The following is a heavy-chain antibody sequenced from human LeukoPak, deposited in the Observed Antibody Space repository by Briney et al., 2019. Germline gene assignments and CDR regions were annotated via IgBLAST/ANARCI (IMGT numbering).Heavy chain of an antibody. CDR3: ARGLGRSPPLRGYMDV. Sequence: TSETLSLTCAVYGGSFSGYYWSWIRQPPGKGLEWIGEINHSGSTNYNPSLKSRVTISVDTSKNQFSLKLSSVTAADTAVYYCARGLGRSPPLRGYMDVWGKGTTVTVSS. D-gene: IGHD4-17*01. V-gene: IGHV4-34*01. CDR2: INHSGST. J-gene: IGHJ6*03. CDR1: GGSFSGYY.